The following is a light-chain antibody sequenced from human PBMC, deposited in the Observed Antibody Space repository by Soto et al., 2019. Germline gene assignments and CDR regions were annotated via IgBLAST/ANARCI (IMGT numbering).Light chain of an antibody. CDR2: LGS. CDR3: MQVLQIPVT. J-gene: IGKJ3*01. Sequence: DIVVTQYPLSLPVTPGEPASISCRSSQSLLHSDGYNYLDWYLQKPGQSPQLLIQLGSMRASGVPDRFSGSVSGTDFTLKISRVEAEDVGVYYCMQVLQIPVTFGPGTKVDI. CDR1: QSLLHSDGYNY. V-gene: IGKV2-28*01.